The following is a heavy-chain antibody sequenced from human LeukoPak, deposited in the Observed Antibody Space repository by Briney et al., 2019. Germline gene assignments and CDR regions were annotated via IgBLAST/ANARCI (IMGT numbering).Heavy chain of an antibody. J-gene: IGHJ3*02. CDR3: ERRVYDSSGYYSAAFDM. CDR1: GFSFDDYV. Sequence: GGSLRLSCAASGFSFDDYVMSWVRQAPGEGLEWVSGINWNGGRTGYAHSVKVRFTISRDNAKNSLYLQMNSLSAEDTALYYCERRVYDSSGYYSAAFDMWGRGTMVTVSS. D-gene: IGHD3-22*01. V-gene: IGHV3-20*04. CDR2: INWNGGRT.